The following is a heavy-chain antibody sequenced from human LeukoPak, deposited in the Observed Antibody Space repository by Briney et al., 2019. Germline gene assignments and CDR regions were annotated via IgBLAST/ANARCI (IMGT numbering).Heavy chain of an antibody. Sequence: ASVTVSFTTSGGTFNSHAISWVRQAPGQGLEWMGGITAIFRTANYAQKFQGRVTITADEFMSTVYMELSSLRSEDTAVYYCARHSGYHSTMYLDYWGQGTLVTVSS. CDR2: ITAIFRTA. CDR3: ARHSGYHSTMYLDY. D-gene: IGHD3-22*01. J-gene: IGHJ4*02. V-gene: IGHV1-69*13. CDR1: GGTFNSHA.